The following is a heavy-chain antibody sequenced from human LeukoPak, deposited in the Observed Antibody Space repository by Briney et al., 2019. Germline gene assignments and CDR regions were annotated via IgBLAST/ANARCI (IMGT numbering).Heavy chain of an antibody. D-gene: IGHD6-19*01. CDR2: MNPNSGNT. CDR1: GYTFTGYD. V-gene: IGHV1-8*01. J-gene: IGHJ4*02. Sequence: GASVKVSCKASGYTFTGYDINWVRQAPGQGLEWMGWMNPNSGNTGYAQSFQGRVIMTTNTSIATAYMELSSLRSEDTAVYFCARGAEAETSPLDFWGQGTLVIVS. CDR3: ARGAEAETSPLDF.